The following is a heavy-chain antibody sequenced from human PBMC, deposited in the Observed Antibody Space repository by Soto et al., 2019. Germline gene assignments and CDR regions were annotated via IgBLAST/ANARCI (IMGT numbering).Heavy chain of an antibody. D-gene: IGHD3-3*01. CDR2: ISAYNGNT. J-gene: IGHJ6*03. V-gene: IGHV1-18*04. CDR1: GYTFTSYY. CDR3: AREGIDYDFWSGYPTFYMDV. Sequence: ASVKVSCKASGYTFTSYYMHWVRQAPGQGLEWMGWISAYNGNTNYAQKLQGRVTMTTDTSTSTAYMELRSLRSDDTAVYYCAREGIDYDFWSGYPTFYMDVWGKGTTVTVSS.